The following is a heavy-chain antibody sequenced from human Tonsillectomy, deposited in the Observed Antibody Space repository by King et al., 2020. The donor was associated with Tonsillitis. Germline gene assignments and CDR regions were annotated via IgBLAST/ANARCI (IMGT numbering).Heavy chain of an antibody. V-gene: IGHV2-5*01. CDR3: AHGITYYYDSSGPDLDY. J-gene: IGHJ4*02. CDR1: GFSLSTSGVG. D-gene: IGHD3-22*01. Sequence: TLKESGPTLVKSPQTLTLTCTFSGFSLSTSGVGVGWIRQPPGKALEWLALIYWNDDKRYSPSLKSRLTITKDTSKNQVVLTMTNMDPVDTATYYCAHGITYYYDSSGPDLDYWGQGTLVTVSS. CDR2: IYWNDDK.